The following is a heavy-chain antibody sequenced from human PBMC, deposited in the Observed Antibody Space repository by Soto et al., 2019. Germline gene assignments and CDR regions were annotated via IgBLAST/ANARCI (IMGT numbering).Heavy chain of an antibody. V-gene: IGHV3-23*01. CDR3: AKGPGMYSDFDC. J-gene: IGHJ4*02. D-gene: IGHD2-8*01. CDR1: GFTFSSYA. Sequence: EVQMLESGGGLVQPGGSLRLSCAASGFTFSSYAMSWVRQAPGKGLEWVSAISGSDGSTFYADSVKGRFTISRDDSKNTLYLQMNSLRAEDTAVYYCAKGPGMYSDFDCWGQGNLLTVSS. CDR2: ISGSDGST.